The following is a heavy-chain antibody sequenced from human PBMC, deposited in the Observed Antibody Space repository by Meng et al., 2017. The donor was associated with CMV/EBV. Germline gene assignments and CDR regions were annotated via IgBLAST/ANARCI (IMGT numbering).Heavy chain of an antibody. Sequence: SETLSLTCAVYGGSFSGYYWSWIRQPPGKGLEWIGEINHSGSTNYNPYLKSGVTISVDTSKNQFSLKLSSVTAADTAVYYCATRDGLFPGWGRYYYYGMDVWGQGTTVTVSS. CDR3: ATRDGLFPGWGRYYYYGMDV. D-gene: IGHD2-21*01. CDR1: GGSFSGYY. J-gene: IGHJ6*02. V-gene: IGHV4-34*01. CDR2: INHSGST.